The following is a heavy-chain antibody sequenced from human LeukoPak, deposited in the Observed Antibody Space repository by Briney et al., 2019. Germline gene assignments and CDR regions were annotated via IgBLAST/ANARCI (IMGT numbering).Heavy chain of an antibody. CDR2: IWYDGSNK. V-gene: IGHV3-33*01. Sequence: PGRSLRLSCAASGFTFRSYGMHWVRQAPGKGLEWVAVIWYDGSNKYYADSVKGRFTISRDNSKNTLYLQMNNLRAEDTAVYYCARDHYGMDVWGQGTTVTVSS. CDR1: GFTFRSYG. CDR3: ARDHYGMDV. J-gene: IGHJ6*02.